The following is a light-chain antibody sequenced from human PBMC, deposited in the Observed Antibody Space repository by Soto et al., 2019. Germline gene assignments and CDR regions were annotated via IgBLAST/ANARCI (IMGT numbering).Light chain of an antibody. Sequence: QAVVTQLPSVSGAPGQRVTISCTGSSSSIGAGYDVHWYQQRPGTAPKLLIFGNSNRPSGVPDRFSGSKSGTSASLTITGLQAEDEGDYYCQSYDSTLSDRYVFGSGTKVTVL. CDR1: SSSIGAGYD. CDR3: QSYDSTLSDRYV. J-gene: IGLJ1*01. CDR2: GNS. V-gene: IGLV1-40*01.